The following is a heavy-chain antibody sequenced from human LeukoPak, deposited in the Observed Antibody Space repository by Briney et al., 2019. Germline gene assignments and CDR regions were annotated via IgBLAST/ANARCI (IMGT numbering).Heavy chain of an antibody. CDR2: INPNSGGT. CDR3: ATGTSLLWFGELSAFDY. J-gene: IGHJ4*02. Sequence: ASVKVSCKASGYTFTGYYMHWVRQAPGQGLEWMGWINPNSGGTNYAQKFQGRVTMTRDTSISTAYMELSRLRSDDTAVYYCATGTSLLWFGELSAFDYWGQGTLVTVSS. V-gene: IGHV1-2*02. D-gene: IGHD3-10*01. CDR1: GYTFTGYY.